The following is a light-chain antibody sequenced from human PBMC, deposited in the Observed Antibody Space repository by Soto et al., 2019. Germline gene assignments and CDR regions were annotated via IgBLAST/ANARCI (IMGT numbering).Light chain of an antibody. J-gene: IGKJ3*01. Sequence: DIQMTQSPSSLSASVGDRVTITCRASQGFSNYLAWYQQKPGKVPKLLIYAASTLQSGVPSRFSGSGSGTDFTLTISSLQPEDVATYYCQKYNSASFTFGPGTKVDIK. CDR3: QKYNSASFT. CDR2: AAS. V-gene: IGKV1-27*01. CDR1: QGFSNY.